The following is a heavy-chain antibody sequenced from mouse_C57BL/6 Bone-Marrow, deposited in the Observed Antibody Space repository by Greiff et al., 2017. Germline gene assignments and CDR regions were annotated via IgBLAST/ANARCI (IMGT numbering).Heavy chain of an antibody. Sequence: QVQLKESGAELVKPGASVKISCKASGYAFSSYWMNWVKQRPGKGLEWIGQIYPGDGDTNYNGKFKGKATLTADKSSSTAYMQLSSLTSEDSAVYFCARSEGLRQGLFAYWGQGTLVTVSA. J-gene: IGHJ3*01. D-gene: IGHD2-4*01. CDR1: GYAFSSYW. CDR3: ARSEGLRQGLFAY. CDR2: IYPGDGDT. V-gene: IGHV1-80*01.